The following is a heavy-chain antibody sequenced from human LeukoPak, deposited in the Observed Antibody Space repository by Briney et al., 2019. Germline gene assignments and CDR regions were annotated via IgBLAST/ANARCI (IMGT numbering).Heavy chain of an antibody. Sequence: ASVKVSCKASGYTFTSYGISWVRQAPGQGLEWMGWISDYNGNTNYAQNLHGRVTMTTDTSKSTAYMELRSLRYDDTAVYYCARLTGTTLLDYWGQGTLVTVSS. V-gene: IGHV1-18*01. CDR1: GYTFTSYG. CDR3: ARLTGTTLLDY. CDR2: ISDYNGNT. J-gene: IGHJ4*02. D-gene: IGHD1-7*01.